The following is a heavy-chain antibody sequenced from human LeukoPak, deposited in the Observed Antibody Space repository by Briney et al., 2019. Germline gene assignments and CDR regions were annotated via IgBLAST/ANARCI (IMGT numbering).Heavy chain of an antibody. V-gene: IGHV3-48*03. Sequence: GGSLRLSCAASGFTFSSYEMNWVRQAPGKGLEWVSYISSSGSTIYYADSVKGRFTISRDNAKNSLYLQMNSLRAEDTAVYYCARALSSIAARYYYYYGMDVWGQGTTVTVSS. J-gene: IGHJ6*02. CDR1: GFTFSSYE. D-gene: IGHD6-6*01. CDR3: ARALSSIAARYYYYYGMDV. CDR2: ISSSGSTI.